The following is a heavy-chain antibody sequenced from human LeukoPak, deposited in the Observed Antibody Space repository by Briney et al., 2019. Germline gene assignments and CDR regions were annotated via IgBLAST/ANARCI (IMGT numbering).Heavy chain of an antibody. CDR3: ARDPDIV. J-gene: IGHJ4*02. CDR1: GFNFSTYW. V-gene: IGHV3-7*01. CDR2: IKEDGSEK. Sequence: PGGSLRLSCAASGFNFSTYWMTWVRQAPGKGLEWVANIKEDGSEKYYVDSVKGRFTISRDNAKTSLFLQMNSLRAEDTAVCYCARDPDIVWGQGTLVTVSS. D-gene: IGHD5-12*01.